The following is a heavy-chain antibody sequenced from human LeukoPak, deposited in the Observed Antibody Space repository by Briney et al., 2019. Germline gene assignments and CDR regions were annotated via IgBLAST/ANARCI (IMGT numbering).Heavy chain of an antibody. CDR1: GFSFSTYW. CDR2: IKQDGSEK. Sequence: GGSLRLSCAASGFSFSTYWMSWARQAPGKGLEWVANIKQDGSEKYYVDSVKGRFTISRDNAKNSLYLQMNSLRAEDTAVYYCARGRGVQAGLDIWGQGTMVTVSS. V-gene: IGHV3-7*01. J-gene: IGHJ3*02. CDR3: ARGRGVQAGLDI. D-gene: IGHD2-8*01.